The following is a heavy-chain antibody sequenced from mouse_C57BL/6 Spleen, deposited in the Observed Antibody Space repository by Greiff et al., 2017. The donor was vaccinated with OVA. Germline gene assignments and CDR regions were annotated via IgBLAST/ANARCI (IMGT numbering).Heavy chain of an antibody. V-gene: IGHV1-66*01. CDR1: GYSFTSYY. CDR2: IYPGSGNT. Sequence: QVQLQQSGPELVKPGASVKISCKASGYSFTSYYIHWVKQRPGQGLAWIGWIYPGSGNTKYNEKFKGKATLTADTSSSTAYMQLSSLTSEDSAVYYGASDGRNYDGFAYWGQGTLVTVSA. CDR3: ASDGRNYDGFAY. J-gene: IGHJ3*01. D-gene: IGHD2-4*01.